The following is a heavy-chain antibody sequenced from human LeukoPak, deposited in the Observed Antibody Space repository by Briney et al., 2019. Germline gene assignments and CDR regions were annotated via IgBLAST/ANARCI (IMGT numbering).Heavy chain of an antibody. CDR3: ARDTPVLGFDP. D-gene: IGHD2-15*01. CDR2: IYYSGST. CDR1: GGSISSYY. Sequence: SETLSLTCTVSGGSISSYYWSWIRQPPGKGLEWIGYIYYSGSTNYNPSLKSRVTISVDTSKNQFSLKLSSVTAADTTVYYCARDTPVLGFDPWGQGTLVTVSS. V-gene: IGHV4-59*01. J-gene: IGHJ5*02.